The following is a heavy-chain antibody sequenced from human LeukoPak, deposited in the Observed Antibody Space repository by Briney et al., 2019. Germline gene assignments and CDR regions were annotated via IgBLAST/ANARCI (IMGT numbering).Heavy chain of an antibody. CDR1: GFTFSDYW. CDR3: ARISCSRSSCYGVYDY. D-gene: IGHD2-15*01. J-gene: IGHJ4*02. Sequence: PGESLRLSCAASGFTFSDYWMTWVRQAPGKGLEWVANIRQDGSEKYHVDSVKGRFTISRDNAKNSVYLQMNSLRAEDTAVYYCARISCSRSSCYGVYDYWGQGSLVTVSS. CDR2: IRQDGSEK. V-gene: IGHV3-7*01.